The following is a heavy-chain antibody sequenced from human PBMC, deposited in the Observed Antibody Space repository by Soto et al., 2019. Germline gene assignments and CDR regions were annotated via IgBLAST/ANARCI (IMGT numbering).Heavy chain of an antibody. Sequence: QVLLQESGPGLVKPSETLSLTCTVSGDSISSHYWGWIRQPPGKGLEWIGSVYYSGSANYNPSLKSRVTISLDTSKNLFSLKLNSVTAADTAVYFCARRPSGSYGQVDYWGQGTLVTVSS. J-gene: IGHJ4*02. CDR2: VYYSGSA. CDR3: ARRPSGSYGQVDY. CDR1: GDSISSHY. V-gene: IGHV4-59*08. D-gene: IGHD1-26*01.